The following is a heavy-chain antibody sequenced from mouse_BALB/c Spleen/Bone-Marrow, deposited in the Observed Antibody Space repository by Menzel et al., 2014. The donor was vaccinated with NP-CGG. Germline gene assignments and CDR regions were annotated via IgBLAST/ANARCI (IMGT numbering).Heavy chain of an antibody. CDR2: IRSGGSYT. CDR3: ARLGQGYFYY. CDR1: GFTFSSYG. V-gene: IGHV5-6*01. Sequence: EVKLVESGGDLVKPGGSLKLSCAASGFTFSSYGMSWVHQTPDKRLEWVATIRSGGSYTYFPDSVKGRFTISRDNAKNTLYLRMSKQESEDTAMYYCARLGQGYFYYWGQGTPLTVSS. J-gene: IGHJ2*01. D-gene: IGHD3-3*01.